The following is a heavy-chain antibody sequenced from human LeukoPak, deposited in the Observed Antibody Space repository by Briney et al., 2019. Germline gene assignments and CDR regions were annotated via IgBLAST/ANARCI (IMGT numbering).Heavy chain of an antibody. CDR3: AKDRNFWSGFDY. J-gene: IGHJ4*02. CDR1: GFTFSSYG. D-gene: IGHD3-3*01. V-gene: IGHV3-30*02. Sequence: GGSLRLSCAASGFTFSSYGMHWVRQAPGKGLEWVAFIRYDGSNKYYADSVKGRFTISRGNSKNTLYLQMNSLRAEDTAVYYCAKDRNFWSGFDYWGQGTLVTVSS. CDR2: IRYDGSNK.